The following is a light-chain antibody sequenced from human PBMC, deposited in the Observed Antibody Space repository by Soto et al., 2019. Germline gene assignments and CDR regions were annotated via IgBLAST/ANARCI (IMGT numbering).Light chain of an antibody. J-gene: IGKJ2*01. CDR2: ELS. CDR3: LQSLQVPPT. V-gene: IGKV2D-29*01. Sequence: DIVMTQTPLSLSVTPGQPASISCKSSQSLLYSNGKTSLYWYLQKPGQPPQLLIYELSNRFSVVPDRFSGSGSGTDFTLTISRVEAEDVGVYYCLQSLQVPPTFGQGTKLEIK. CDR1: QSLLYSNGKTS.